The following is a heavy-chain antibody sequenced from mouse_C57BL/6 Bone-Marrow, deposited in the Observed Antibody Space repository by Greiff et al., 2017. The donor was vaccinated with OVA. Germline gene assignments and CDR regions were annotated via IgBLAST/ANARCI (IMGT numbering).Heavy chain of an antibody. V-gene: IGHV3-6*01. J-gene: IGHJ2*01. CDR2: ISYDGCN. CDR1: GYSITSGYY. D-gene: IGHD1-1*01. CDR3: ARGDYGSRFDY. Sequence: ESGPGLVKPSQSLSLTCSVTGYSITSGYYWNWIRQPPGNKLEWMGYISYDGCNYYNPSLKNRIPITRDPSKNQFFLKLNSETTEDTATYYCARGDYGSRFDYWGRDTTLTVSS.